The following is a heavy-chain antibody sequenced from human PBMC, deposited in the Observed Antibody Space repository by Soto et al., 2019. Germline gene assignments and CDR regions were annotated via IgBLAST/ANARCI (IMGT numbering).Heavy chain of an antibody. CDR2: ISAYNGNT. CDR3: ARDRQSYGGNPASFDY. Sequence: ASVKGSCKASGYTFTSYGISWVRQAPGQGLEWMGWISAYNGNTNYAQKLQGRVTMTTDTSTSTAYMELRSLRSDDTAVYYCARDRQSYGGNPASFDYWGQGTLVTVSS. V-gene: IGHV1-18*01. J-gene: IGHJ4*02. CDR1: GYTFTSYG. D-gene: IGHD4-17*01.